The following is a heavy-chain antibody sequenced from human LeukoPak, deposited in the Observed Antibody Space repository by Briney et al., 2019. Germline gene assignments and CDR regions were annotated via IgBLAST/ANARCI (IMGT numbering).Heavy chain of an antibody. CDR1: GYSISSGYY. V-gene: IGHV4-38-2*02. CDR3: ARGIYWFDP. CDR2: IYHIGST. J-gene: IGHJ5*02. Sequence: SETLSLTCTVSGYSISSGYYWGWIRQPPGKGLEWIGSIYHIGSTYYNPALKSRVTISVDTSKNQFSLKLSSVTAADTAVYYCARGIYWFDPWGQGTLVTVSS.